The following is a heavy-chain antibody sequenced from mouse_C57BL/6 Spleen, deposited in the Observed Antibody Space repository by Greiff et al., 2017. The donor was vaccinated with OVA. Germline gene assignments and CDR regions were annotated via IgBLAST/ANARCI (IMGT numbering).Heavy chain of an antibody. CDR2: IYPRSGNT. CDR1: GYTFTSYG. J-gene: IGHJ3*01. V-gene: IGHV1-81*01. Sequence: LVESGAELARPGASVKLSCKASGYTFTSYGISWVKQRTGQGLEWIGEIYPRSGNTYYNEKFKGKATLTADKSSSTAYMELCSLTSEDSAVYFCADYYGSSPAWFAYWGQGTLVTVSA. CDR3: ADYYGSSPAWFAY. D-gene: IGHD1-1*01.